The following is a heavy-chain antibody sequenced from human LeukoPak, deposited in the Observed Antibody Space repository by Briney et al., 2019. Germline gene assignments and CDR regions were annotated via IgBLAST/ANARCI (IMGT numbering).Heavy chain of an antibody. CDR2: IYTSGST. D-gene: IGHD6-6*01. V-gene: IGHV4-4*07. J-gene: IGHJ6*02. CDR1: GGSISSYY. Sequence: PSETLSLTCTVSGGSISSYYWSWIRQPAGRGLEWIGRIYTSGSTNYNPSLKSRVTMSVDTSKNQFSLKLSSVTAADTAVYYCVRDLGSSVGYYYYGMDVWGQGTTVTVSS. CDR3: VRDLGSSVGYYYYGMDV.